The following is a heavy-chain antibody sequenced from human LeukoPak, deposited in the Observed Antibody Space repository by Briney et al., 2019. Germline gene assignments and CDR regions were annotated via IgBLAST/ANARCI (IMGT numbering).Heavy chain of an antibody. CDR1: GGSISSYY. J-gene: IGHJ4*02. D-gene: IGHD4-17*01. CDR3: ARLYGDYHFDY. V-gene: IGHV4-39*01. CDR2: IYYSGST. Sequence: PSETLSLTCTVSGGSISSYYWGWIRQPPGKGLEWIGSIYYSGSTYYNPSLKSRVTISVDTSKNQFSLKLSSVTAADTAVYYCARLYGDYHFDYWGQGTLVTVSS.